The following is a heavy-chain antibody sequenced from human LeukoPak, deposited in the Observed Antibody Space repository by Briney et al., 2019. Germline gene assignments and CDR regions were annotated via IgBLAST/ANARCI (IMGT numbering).Heavy chain of an antibody. V-gene: IGHV3-21*01. Sequence: PGGSLRLSCAASGFTFRSYSMNWVRQAPGKGLEWVSAIDPSSTYIYYADSVKGRFTISRDNAKNSLYLQMNSLRAEDTAVYYCASLGGSPPLFDYWGQGTLVTVSS. CDR3: ASLGGSPPLFDY. CDR1: GFTFRSYS. D-gene: IGHD3-16*01. J-gene: IGHJ4*02. CDR2: IDPSSTYI.